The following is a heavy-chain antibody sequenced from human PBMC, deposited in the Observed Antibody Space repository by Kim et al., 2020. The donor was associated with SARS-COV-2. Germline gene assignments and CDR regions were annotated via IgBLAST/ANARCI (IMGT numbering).Heavy chain of an antibody. CDR1: GFTFSSYS. J-gene: IGHJ6*02. CDR3: ARWIDWESADYYYGMDV. D-gene: IGHD1-26*01. V-gene: IGHV3-21*01. CDR2: ISSSSYI. Sequence: GGSLRLSCAASGFTFSSYSMNWVRQAPGKGLEWVSSISSSSYIYYADSVKGRFTISRDNAKNSLYLQMNSLRAEDTAVYYCARWIDWESADYYYGMDVWGQGTTVTVSS.